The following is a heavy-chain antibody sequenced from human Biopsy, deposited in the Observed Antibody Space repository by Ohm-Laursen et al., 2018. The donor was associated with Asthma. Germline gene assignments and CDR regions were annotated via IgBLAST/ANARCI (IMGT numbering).Heavy chain of an antibody. CDR2: IYSGGTS. CDR1: GFAVSRDH. D-gene: IGHD5-12*01. J-gene: IGHJ5*02. V-gene: IGHV3-66*01. CDR3: ASESYLRGFGHTLDL. Sequence: SLRLSCAASGFAVSRDHMFWVRQAPGKGLEWVSVIYSGGTSHTADSVRGRFTISRGNSKSTVYLQMNSLRAGDTAVYYCASESYLRGFGHTLDLWGQGTQVTFS.